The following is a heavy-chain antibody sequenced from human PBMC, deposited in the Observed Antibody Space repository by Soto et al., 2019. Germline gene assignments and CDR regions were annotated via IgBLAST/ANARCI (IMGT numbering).Heavy chain of an antibody. CDR3: AIARVADSSLDH. J-gene: IGHJ4*01. CDR2: ISYDSSEI. D-gene: IGHD3-3*01. CDR1: GFTFSNNA. V-gene: IGHV3-30*01. Sequence: PGGSLRLSCVGSGFTFSNNAMHWVRQAPGKGLEWVVFISYDSSEIFYADSVKGRFTISRDNPENTLFLHMNSPRADDTAVYYCAIARVADSSLDHWGQGILVTVSS.